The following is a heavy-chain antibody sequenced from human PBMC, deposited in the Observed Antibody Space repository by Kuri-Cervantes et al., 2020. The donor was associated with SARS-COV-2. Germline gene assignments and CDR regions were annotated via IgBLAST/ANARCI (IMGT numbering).Heavy chain of an antibody. D-gene: IGHD4-11*01. CDR2: IDWDDGK. V-gene: IGHV2-70*11. CDR3: SRIQATTLIADF. J-gene: IGHJ4*02. Sequence: SGATVAKPTQTLTLTCTFSGFSRNTSGMCVSWIRQPPGKAREWLARIDWDDGKSYSTSLRTRLTISKDTSKNQVVLTMTNVDPVDTATYYCSRIQATTLIADFWGQGTLVTVSS. CDR1: GFSRNTSGMC.